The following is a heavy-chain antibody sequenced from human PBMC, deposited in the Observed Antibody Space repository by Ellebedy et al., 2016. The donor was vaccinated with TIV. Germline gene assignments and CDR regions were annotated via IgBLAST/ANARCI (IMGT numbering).Heavy chain of an antibody. J-gene: IGHJ3*01. D-gene: IGHD6-13*01. CDR1: GGSISDYY. V-gene: IGHV4-59*01. Sequence: SETLSLTXTVSGGSISDYYWSWIRQLPGKGLEWSGYIYYSGGTDYNPSLKSRLTISLDTSKNQFSLTLTSVTAADTAVYYCARREGYSSSPLGLWGQGTMVTVSS. CDR3: ARREGYSSSPLGL. CDR2: IYYSGGT.